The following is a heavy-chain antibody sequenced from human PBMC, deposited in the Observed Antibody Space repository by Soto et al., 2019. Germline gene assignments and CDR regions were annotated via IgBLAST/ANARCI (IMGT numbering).Heavy chain of an antibody. CDR3: ATDPPYSSGPTPYYFDY. Sequence: GASVKVSCKVSGYTLTELSMHWVRQAPGKGLEWMGGFDPEDGETIYAQKFQGRVTMTEDTSTDTAYMELSSLRSEDTAVYYCATDPPYSSGPTPYYFDYWGQGTLVTVSS. CDR1: GYTLTELS. J-gene: IGHJ4*02. D-gene: IGHD6-19*01. V-gene: IGHV1-24*01. CDR2: FDPEDGET.